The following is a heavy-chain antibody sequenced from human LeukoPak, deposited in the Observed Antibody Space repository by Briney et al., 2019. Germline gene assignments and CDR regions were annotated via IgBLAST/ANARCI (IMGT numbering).Heavy chain of an antibody. D-gene: IGHD2-15*01. CDR2: IRYDGNNK. V-gene: IGHV3-30*02. CDR3: ARSVVAATETFDY. J-gene: IGHJ4*02. Sequence: PGGSLRLSCAASGFTFRSYGMHWVRQAPGKGLEWVAFIRYDGNNKYYADSVKGRFTISRDNAKNTLYLQMNSLRAEDTAVYYCARSVVAATETFDYWGQGTLVTVSS. CDR1: GFTFRSYG.